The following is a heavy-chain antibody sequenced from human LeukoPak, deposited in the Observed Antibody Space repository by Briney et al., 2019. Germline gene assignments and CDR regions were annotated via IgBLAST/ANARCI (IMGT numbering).Heavy chain of an antibody. CDR3: ARNIAVAGRGDYMDV. CDR2: INHSGST. V-gene: IGHV4-34*01. Sequence: SETLSLTCAVYGGSFSGYYWSWIRQSPGKGLEWIGEINHSGSTNYNPSLKSRVTISEDTSKKQFSLKLSSVTAADTAVYYCARNIAVAGRGDYMDVWGKGTTVTISS. CDR1: GGSFSGYY. J-gene: IGHJ6*03. D-gene: IGHD6-19*01.